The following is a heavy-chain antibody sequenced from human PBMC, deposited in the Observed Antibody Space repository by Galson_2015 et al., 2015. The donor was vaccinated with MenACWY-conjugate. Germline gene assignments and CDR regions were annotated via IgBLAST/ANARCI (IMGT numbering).Heavy chain of an antibody. Sequence: TLSLTCSVSGVSLSSGGYYWSWIRPHPGKGLEWIGHIHYSGRNYCNPSLQSRISMSVDTSKNRFSLTLTSVTAADTAVYYCARDGYCGGDCFSTDRAYYYYMDVWGRGTTVTVYS. D-gene: IGHD2-21*01. CDR2: IHYSGRN. CDR1: GVSLSSGGYY. CDR3: ARDGYCGGDCFSTDRAYYYYMDV. V-gene: IGHV4-31*03. J-gene: IGHJ6*03.